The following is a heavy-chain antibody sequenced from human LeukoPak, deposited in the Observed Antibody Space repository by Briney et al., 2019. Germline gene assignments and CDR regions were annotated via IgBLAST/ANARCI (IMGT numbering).Heavy chain of an antibody. J-gene: IGHJ4*02. D-gene: IGHD2-8*02. Sequence: GGSLRLSCAASGFTFSSYEMNWVREAPGRGLEWVSYISSSGSTIYYADSVKGRFTISRDNAKNSLYLQMNSLRAEDTAVYYCARDSSLVFDYWGQGTLVTVSS. V-gene: IGHV3-48*03. CDR3: ARDSSLVFDY. CDR2: ISSSGSTI. CDR1: GFTFSSYE.